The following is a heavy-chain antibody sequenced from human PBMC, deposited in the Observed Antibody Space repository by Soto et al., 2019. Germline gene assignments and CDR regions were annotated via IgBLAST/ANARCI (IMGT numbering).Heavy chain of an antibody. J-gene: IGHJ4*02. CDR2: IYYAGST. CDR3: ASNSYGYTLYDY. V-gene: IGHV4-59*08. CDR1: GGSRISYY. D-gene: IGHD5-18*01. Sequence: SETLSLTCTVSGGSRISYYWSWIRQPPGRGLEWIGFIYYAGSTKYNPSLNSRVTISVDTSKNQFSLTLTSVTAADTAVYYCASNSYGYTLYDYWGQGTLVTVSS.